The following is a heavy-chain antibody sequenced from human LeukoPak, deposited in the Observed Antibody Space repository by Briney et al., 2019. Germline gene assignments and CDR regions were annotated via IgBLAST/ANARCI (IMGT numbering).Heavy chain of an antibody. V-gene: IGHV3-33*01. Sequence: GGSLRLSCAASGFTFSSYGMHWVRQAPGKGLEWVAVIWYDGSNEYYADSVKGRFTISRDNSKNTLYLQMNSLRAEDTAAYYCARSKYCSSTSCYFLDYWGQGTLVTVSS. J-gene: IGHJ4*02. CDR1: GFTFSSYG. CDR3: ARSKYCSSTSCYFLDY. CDR2: IWYDGSNE. D-gene: IGHD2-2*01.